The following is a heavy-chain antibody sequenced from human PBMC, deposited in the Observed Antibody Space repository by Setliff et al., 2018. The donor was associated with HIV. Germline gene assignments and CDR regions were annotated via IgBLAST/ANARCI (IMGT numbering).Heavy chain of an antibody. Sequence: GGSLRLSCSASGFTFSAYAMAWVRQAPGKGLEWVSTIGAVGSPTFYAESVKGRFTISKDNSKNTLYLQMNSLKIEDTAMYYCTSRPPNSSSRRFDPWGQGTLVTVSS. CDR3: TSRPPNSSSRRFDP. D-gene: IGHD6-13*01. CDR2: IGAVGSPT. CDR1: GFTFSAYA. J-gene: IGHJ5*02. V-gene: IGHV3-23*01.